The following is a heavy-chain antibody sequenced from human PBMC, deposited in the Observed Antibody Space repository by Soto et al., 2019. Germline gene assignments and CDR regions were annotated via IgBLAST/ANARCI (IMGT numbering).Heavy chain of an antibody. CDR1: GFTFSSYA. J-gene: IGHJ5*02. Sequence: GGSLRLSCAASGFTFSSYAMSWVRQAPGKGLEWVSAISGSGGSTYYADSVKGRFTISRDNSKNTLYLQMNSLRAEDTAVYYCASGYSYGSWFDPWGQGTLVTVSS. V-gene: IGHV3-23*01. D-gene: IGHD5-18*01. CDR3: ASGYSYGSWFDP. CDR2: ISGSGGST.